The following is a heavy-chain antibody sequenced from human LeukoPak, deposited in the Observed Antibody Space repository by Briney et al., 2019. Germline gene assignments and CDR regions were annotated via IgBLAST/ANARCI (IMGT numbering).Heavy chain of an antibody. J-gene: IGHJ4*02. CDR3: ARGDYYDSSGYYYLIDY. Sequence: ASVKVSCKASGYSFTSYGITWVRQAPGQGLEWMGWISTYDGNANYAQKLQGRVTMTTDTSTITAYMELRSLRSDDTAVYYCARGDYYDSSGYYYLIDYWGQGTLVTVSS. CDR2: ISTYDGNA. D-gene: IGHD3-22*01. CDR1: GYSFTSYG. V-gene: IGHV1-18*01.